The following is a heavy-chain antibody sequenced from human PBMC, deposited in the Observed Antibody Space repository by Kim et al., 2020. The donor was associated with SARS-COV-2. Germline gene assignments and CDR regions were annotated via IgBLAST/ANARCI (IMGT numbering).Heavy chain of an antibody. J-gene: IGHJ4*02. Sequence: DSVKGRFTISRDNSKKTLYLQMNSLRAEDTAVYYCAKAGDCGGDCYYFDYWGQGTLVTVSS. D-gene: IGHD2-21*02. CDR3: AKAGDCGGDCYYFDY. V-gene: IGHV3-23*02.